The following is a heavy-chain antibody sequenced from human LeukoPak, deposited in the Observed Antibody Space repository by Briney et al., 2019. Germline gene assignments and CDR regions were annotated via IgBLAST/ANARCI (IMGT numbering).Heavy chain of an antibody. CDR1: GFTFADFA. D-gene: IGHD3-9*01. V-gene: IGHV3-23*01. CDR2: IGGDGGEK. Sequence: PGGSLRLSCVGSGFTFADFAMSWVRQAPGAGPEWVSVIGGDGGEKYYADFVKGRFTISRDHSENTMYLQMSSLRAEDTAVYYCAKDYFRRNGVYDAFDLWGHGTTVTVS. J-gene: IGHJ3*01. CDR3: AKDYFRRNGVYDAFDL.